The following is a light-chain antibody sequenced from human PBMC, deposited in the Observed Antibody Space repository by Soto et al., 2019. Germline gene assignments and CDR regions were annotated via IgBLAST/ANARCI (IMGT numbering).Light chain of an antibody. J-gene: IGKJ4*01. CDR2: VAS. Sequence: DLQMTQSPSSLSASVGDRVTISCRASQSISTYLNWYQHKPGQAPSLLIYVASSLQSGVPSRFSGSGSGTDFTLTISSLQPEDFATYYCQQSHSAPLTFGGGTKVEIK. CDR3: QQSHSAPLT. V-gene: IGKV1-39*01. CDR1: QSISTY.